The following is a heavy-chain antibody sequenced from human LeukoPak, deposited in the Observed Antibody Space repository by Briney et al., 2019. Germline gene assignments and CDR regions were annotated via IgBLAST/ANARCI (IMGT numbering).Heavy chain of an antibody. J-gene: IGHJ4*02. V-gene: IGHV4-31*02. CDR1: GFTFSSYAMH. CDR3: ARGGYYDSSGYHGPLDY. CDR2: IYYSGST. Sequence: LRLSCAASGFTFSSYAMHWVRQHPGKGLEWIGYIYYSGSTYYNPSLKSRATISMDTSKNQFSLKLSSVTAADTAVYYCARGGYYDSSGYHGPLDYWGQGTLVTVSS. D-gene: IGHD3-22*01.